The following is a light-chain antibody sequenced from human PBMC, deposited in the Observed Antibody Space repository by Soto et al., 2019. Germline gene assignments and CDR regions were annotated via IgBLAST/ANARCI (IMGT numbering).Light chain of an antibody. V-gene: IGKV3-11*01. CDR2: DAS. J-gene: IGKJ4*01. CDR1: QSVRSY. CDR3: QQRYIWPPLT. Sequence: EVVLTQSTATLSLSPGERATLSCRASQSVRSYLAWYQQKPGQAPRLLIYDASNRATGIPARFSGSGSGTDFTLTISSLEPEDFAVYYCQQRYIWPPLTFGGGTKVEI.